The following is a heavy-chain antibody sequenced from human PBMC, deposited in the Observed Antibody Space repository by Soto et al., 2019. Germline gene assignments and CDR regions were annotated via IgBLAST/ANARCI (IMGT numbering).Heavy chain of an antibody. CDR3: ARVMYSSSWYPKYYFDY. J-gene: IGHJ4*02. D-gene: IGHD6-13*01. Sequence: QVQLQQWGAGLLKPSETLSLTCAVYGGSFSGYYWSWIRQPPGKGLEWIGEINHSGGTNYNPSLKSRVTISVDTSKNQFSLKLSSVTAADTAVYYCARVMYSSSWYPKYYFDYWGQGTLVTVSS. CDR1: GGSFSGYY. CDR2: INHSGGT. V-gene: IGHV4-34*01.